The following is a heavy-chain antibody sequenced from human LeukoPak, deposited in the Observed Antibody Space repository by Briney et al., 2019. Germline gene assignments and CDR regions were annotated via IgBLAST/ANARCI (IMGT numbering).Heavy chain of an antibody. CDR2: MNPNSGNT. J-gene: IGHJ4*02. D-gene: IGHD2-2*01. V-gene: IGHV1-8*01. CDR3: ARAGGYCGRISCPYYFDY. CDR1: GYTFTSYD. Sequence: ASVKVSCKASGYTFTSYDINWVRQATGQGLEWMGWMNPNSGNTGYSRKFQGRVTMTRNTSISTAYMELSSLRSEDTAVYYCARAGGYCGRISCPYYFDYWGQGSLVAVSS.